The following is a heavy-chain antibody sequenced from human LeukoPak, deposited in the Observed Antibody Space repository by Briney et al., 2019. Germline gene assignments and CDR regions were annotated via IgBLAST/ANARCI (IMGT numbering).Heavy chain of an antibody. CDR2: ISSSSSYI. CDR3: DLGYYDFWSGYLRYYYYMDV. CDR1: GFTFDDYG. V-gene: IGHV3-21*01. J-gene: IGHJ6*03. D-gene: IGHD3-3*01. Sequence: PGGSLRLSCAASGFTFDDYGMNWVRQAPGKGLEWVSSISSSSSYIYYADSVKGRFTISRDNAKNSLYLQMNSLRAEDTAVYYCDLGYYDFWSGYLRYYYYMDVWGKGTTVTVSS.